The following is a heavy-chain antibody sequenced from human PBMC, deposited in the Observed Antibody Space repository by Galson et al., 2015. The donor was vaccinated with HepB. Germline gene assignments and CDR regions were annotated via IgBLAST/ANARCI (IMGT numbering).Heavy chain of an antibody. CDR1: GFTFSSYA. Sequence: SLRLSCAASGFTFSSYAMHWVRQAPGKGLEWVAVISYDGSNKYYADSVKGRFTISRDNSKNTLYLQMNSLRAEDTAVYYCARDDYDWGYFDYWGQGTLVTVSS. V-gene: IGHV3-30-3*01. CDR2: ISYDGSNK. J-gene: IGHJ4*02. D-gene: IGHD3-16*01. CDR3: ARDDYDWGYFDY.